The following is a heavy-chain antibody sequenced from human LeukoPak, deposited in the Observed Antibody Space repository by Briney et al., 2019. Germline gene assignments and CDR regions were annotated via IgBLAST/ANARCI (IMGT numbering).Heavy chain of an antibody. J-gene: IGHJ4*02. D-gene: IGHD3-22*01. V-gene: IGHV3-23*01. Sequence: PGGSLRLSCAASGFTFSSYAMSWVRQAPGKGLEWVSAISGSGGSTYYADSVKGRFTISRDNAKNSLYLQMNSLRAEDTAVYYCARGGGPYYDSSGSEDYWGQGTLVTVSS. CDR1: GFTFSSYA. CDR3: ARGGGPYYDSSGSEDY. CDR2: ISGSGGST.